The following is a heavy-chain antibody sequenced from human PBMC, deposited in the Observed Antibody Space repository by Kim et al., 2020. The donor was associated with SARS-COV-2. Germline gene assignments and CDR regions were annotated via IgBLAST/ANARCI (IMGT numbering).Heavy chain of an antibody. V-gene: IGHV3-74*01. J-gene: IGHJ6*01. Sequence: GGSLRLSCAASGFTFSSYWMHWVRQAPGKGLVWVSRINSDGSSTSYADSVKGRFTISRDNSKNTLYLQMNSLRAEDTAVYYCARVGSSSWYVLADYYGMGVWGERATRTVSP. CDR2: INSDGSST. D-gene: IGHD6-13*01. CDR3: ARVGSSSWYVLADYYGMGV. CDR1: GFTFSSYW.